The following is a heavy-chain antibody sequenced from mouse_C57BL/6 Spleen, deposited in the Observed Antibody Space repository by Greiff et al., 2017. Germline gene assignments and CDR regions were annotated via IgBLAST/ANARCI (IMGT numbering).Heavy chain of an antibody. Sequence: QVQLQQSGAELVRPGASVKLSCKASGYTFTDYYINWVKQRPGQGLEWIARIYPGSGNTYYNEKFKGKATLTAEKSSSTAYMQLSSLTSEDSAVYFCARGTTVVARDYFDYWGQGTTLTVSS. CDR1: GYTFTDYY. J-gene: IGHJ2*01. CDR3: ARGTTVVARDYFDY. V-gene: IGHV1-76*01. D-gene: IGHD1-1*01. CDR2: IYPGSGNT.